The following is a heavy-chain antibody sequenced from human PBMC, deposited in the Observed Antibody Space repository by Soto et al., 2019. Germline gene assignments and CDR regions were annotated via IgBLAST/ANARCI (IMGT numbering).Heavy chain of an antibody. J-gene: IGHJ5*02. CDR3: ARLRRYDYVWGTLNNWFDP. D-gene: IGHD3-16*01. CDR1: GYSFTSYW. Sequence: PGESLKISCKGSGYSFTSYWISWVRQMPGKGLEWMGRIDPSDSYTNYSPSFQGHVTISADKAISTAYLQWSSLKPSDTATYYCARLRRYDYVWGTLNNWFDPWGQGTLVTVSS. CDR2: IDPSDSYT. V-gene: IGHV5-10-1*01.